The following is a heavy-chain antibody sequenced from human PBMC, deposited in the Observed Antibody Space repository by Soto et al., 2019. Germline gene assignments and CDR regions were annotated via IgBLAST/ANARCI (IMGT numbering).Heavy chain of an antibody. D-gene: IGHD1-1*01. CDR2: IRSKAYGGTT. CDR1: GFTFGDYA. Sequence: GGSLRLSCTASGFTFGDYAMSWFRQAPGKGLEWVGFIRSKAYGGTTEYAASVKGRFTISRDDSKSIAYLQMNSLKTEDTAVYYCSEERYYYGMGVWGQGTTVTVSS. CDR3: SEERYYYGMGV. V-gene: IGHV3-49*03. J-gene: IGHJ6*02.